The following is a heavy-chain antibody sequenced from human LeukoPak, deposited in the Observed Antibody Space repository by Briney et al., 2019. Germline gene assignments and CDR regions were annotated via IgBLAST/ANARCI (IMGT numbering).Heavy chain of an antibody. CDR2: ISSNGGNT. J-gene: IGHJ4*02. CDR3: ARSKSWDIVVVVAALDY. CDR1: ESSFSSYA. V-gene: IGHV3-64*01. D-gene: IGHD2-15*01. Sequence: GGSLRLSCAASESSFSSYAMHWVRQAPGKGLEYVSGISSNGGNTYYANSVKGRFTISRDNSKNTLYLQMGSLRAADMAVYYCARSKSWDIVVVVAALDYWGQGTLVTVSS.